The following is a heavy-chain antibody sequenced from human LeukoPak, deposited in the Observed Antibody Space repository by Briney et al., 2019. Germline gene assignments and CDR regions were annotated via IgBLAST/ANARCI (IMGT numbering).Heavy chain of an antibody. J-gene: IGHJ5*02. CDR3: AKDRWEDYYGSGSYYMVSWFDP. CDR1: GFTFSSYA. CDR2: ISGSGGST. V-gene: IGHV3-23*01. Sequence: RGSLRLSCAASGFTFSSYAMSWVRQAPGKGLEWVSAISGSGGSTYYADSVKGRFTISRDNSKNTLYLQMNSLRAEDTAVYYCAKDRWEDYYGSGSYYMVSWFDPWGQGTLVTVSS. D-gene: IGHD3-10*01.